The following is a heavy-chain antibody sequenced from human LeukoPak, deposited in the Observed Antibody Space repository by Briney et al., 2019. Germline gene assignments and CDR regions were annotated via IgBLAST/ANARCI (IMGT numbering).Heavy chain of an antibody. V-gene: IGHV1-69*04. CDR3: ASPKGYYYDKANAFDI. J-gene: IGHJ3*02. CDR1: GGTFSSYA. CDR2: IIPIFGIA. Sequence: ASVKVSCKASGGTFSSYAISWVRQAPGQGLEWMERIIPIFGIANYAQKFQGRVTITADKSTSTAYMELSSLRSEDTAVYYCASPKGYYYDKANAFDIWGQGTMVTVSS. D-gene: IGHD3-22*01.